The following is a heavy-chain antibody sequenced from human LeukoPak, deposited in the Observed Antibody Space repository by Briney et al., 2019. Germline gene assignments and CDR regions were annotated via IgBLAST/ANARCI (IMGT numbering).Heavy chain of an antibody. V-gene: IGHV4-59*01. CDR1: GGSISSYF. CDR3: ARKINYFDY. Sequence: SETLSLTCTVSGGSISSYFWSWIRQPPRKGLEWIGYIYYSGSTNYNPSLKSRVTISVDTSNNQFSLKLSSVTAADTAVYYCARKINYFDYWGQGTLVTVSS. J-gene: IGHJ4*02. CDR2: IYYSGST.